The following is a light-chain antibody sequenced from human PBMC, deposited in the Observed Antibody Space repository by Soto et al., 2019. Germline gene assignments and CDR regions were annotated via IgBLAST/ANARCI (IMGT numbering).Light chain of an antibody. V-gene: IGKV1-39*01. Sequence: DIRMTQSPSSLSASVGDRVTITCRASASISNYLNWNQQTPGKAPNLLIYAASSLQSGVPSRFSGSGSGTDFTLTISNLQPEDFATYYCQQSYITPWTFGQGTKVEIK. CDR1: ASISNY. CDR3: QQSYITPWT. J-gene: IGKJ1*01. CDR2: AAS.